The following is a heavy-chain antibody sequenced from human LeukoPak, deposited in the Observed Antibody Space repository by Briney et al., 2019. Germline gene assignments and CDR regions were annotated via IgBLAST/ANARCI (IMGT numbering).Heavy chain of an antibody. CDR1: GFTFSSYW. CDR2: IKRDGSEK. Sequence: GGSLRLSCAASGFTFSSYWMTWVRQAPGKGLEWVANIKRDGSEKHYVDSVKGRFTISRDNAKNSLYLQMNSLRAEDTAVYYCARGGDGYNFFDYWGQGTLVTVSS. CDR3: ARGGDGYNFFDY. V-gene: IGHV3-7*01. J-gene: IGHJ4*02. D-gene: IGHD5-24*01.